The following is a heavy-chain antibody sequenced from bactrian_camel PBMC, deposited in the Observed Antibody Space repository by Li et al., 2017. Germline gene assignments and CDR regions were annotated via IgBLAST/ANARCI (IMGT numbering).Heavy chain of an antibody. V-gene: IGHV3S53*01. CDR2: VDSNGVT. J-gene: IGHJ4*01. CDR3: AAATPGLPYGGLSFGAYNY. Sequence: VQLVESGGGSVQAGGSLTLSCTASESTFRSICMAWFRQAPGSQRETVATVDSNGVTKVAGSVKGRFTISKDGAKNTLYLQMNSLIPEDAAMYYCAAATPGLPYGGLSFGAYNYWGQGTQVTVS. D-gene: IGHD6*01. CDR1: ESTFRSIC.